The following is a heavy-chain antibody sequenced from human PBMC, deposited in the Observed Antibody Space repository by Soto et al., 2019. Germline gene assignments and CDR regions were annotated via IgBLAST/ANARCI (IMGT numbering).Heavy chain of an antibody. D-gene: IGHD2-2*01. J-gene: IGHJ6*02. CDR2: LSDIGGHT. V-gene: IGHV3-23*01. CDR3: AKDSQSVLVSAARVYGMDV. Sequence: PCWSLRLSCAGSGVTCTSGPMTSIRHAPGKRVDWVLTLSDIGGHTYYADSVKGRFTISRDNSKNTLYLQMNSLRAEDTAVYYCAKDSQSVLVSAARVYGMDVWGQGTTVTVSS. CDR1: GVTCTSGP.